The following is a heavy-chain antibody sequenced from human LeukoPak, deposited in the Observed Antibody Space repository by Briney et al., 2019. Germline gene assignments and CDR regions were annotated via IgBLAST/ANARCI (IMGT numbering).Heavy chain of an antibody. D-gene: IGHD3-22*01. Sequence: ASVKVSCKASGYTFTGYYMHRVRQAPGQGLEWMGWINPNSGGTNYAQKFQGRVTMTRDTSISTAYMELSRLRSDDTAVYYCARDPPPYYDSSGSDYWGQGTLVTVSS. CDR1: GYTFTGYY. J-gene: IGHJ4*02. CDR3: ARDPPPYYDSSGSDY. CDR2: INPNSGGT. V-gene: IGHV1-2*02.